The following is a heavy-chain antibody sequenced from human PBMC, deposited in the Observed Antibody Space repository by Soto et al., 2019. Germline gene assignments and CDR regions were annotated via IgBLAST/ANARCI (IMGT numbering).Heavy chain of an antibody. CDR2: ISYDGSNK. J-gene: IGHJ4*02. D-gene: IGHD3-16*01. CDR3: ARDNLAFQGAFDL. Sequence: GSLRLSCAASGFTFSSYAMHWVRQAPGKGLEWVAVISYDGSNKYYADSVKGRFTISRDNPNNLLLLQMDNLRPEDTAVYYCARDNLAFQGAFDLWGQGTMVTVSS. CDR1: GFTFSSYA. V-gene: IGHV3-30-3*01.